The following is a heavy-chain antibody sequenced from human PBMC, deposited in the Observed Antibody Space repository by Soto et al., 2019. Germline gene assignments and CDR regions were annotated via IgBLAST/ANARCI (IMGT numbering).Heavy chain of an antibody. D-gene: IGHD3-16*02. Sequence: AASVKVSCKVSGYTLTELSMHWVRQAPGKGLEWMGGFDPEDGETIYAQKFQGRVTMTEDTSTDTAYMELSSLRSEDTAVYYCATIPFGGVIVFPQADYWGQGTLVTVSS. V-gene: IGHV1-24*01. CDR1: GYTLTELS. J-gene: IGHJ4*02. CDR3: ATIPFGGVIVFPQADY. CDR2: FDPEDGET.